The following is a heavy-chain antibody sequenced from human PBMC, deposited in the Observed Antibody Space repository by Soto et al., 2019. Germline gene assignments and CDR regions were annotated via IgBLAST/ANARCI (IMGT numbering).Heavy chain of an antibody. Sequence: EVQLVESGGGLVQPGGSLRLSCAASGFTFSSYWMSWVRQAPGKGLEWVANIKQDGSEKYYVDSVKGRFTISRDNAKNALYLQMNSLRAEDTAMYYCAREFMKGSSWYFGGQGTLVTVSS. CDR1: GFTFSSYW. J-gene: IGHJ4*02. CDR3: AREFMKGSSWYF. CDR2: IKQDGSEK. D-gene: IGHD6-13*01. V-gene: IGHV3-7*03.